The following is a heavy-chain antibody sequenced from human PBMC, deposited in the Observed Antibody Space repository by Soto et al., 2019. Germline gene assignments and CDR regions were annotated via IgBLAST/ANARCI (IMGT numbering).Heavy chain of an antibody. CDR2: ISGSGGST. J-gene: IGHJ4*02. D-gene: IGHD3-10*01. V-gene: IGHV3-23*01. Sequence: GGSLRLSCAASGFTFSSYAMSWVRQAPGKGLEWVSAISGSGGSTYYADSVKGRFTISRDNSKNTLYLQMNSLRAEDTAVYYCAKDTSLWFGELLSSGLYYFDYWGQGTLVTVSS. CDR1: GFTFSSYA. CDR3: AKDTSLWFGELLSSGLYYFDY.